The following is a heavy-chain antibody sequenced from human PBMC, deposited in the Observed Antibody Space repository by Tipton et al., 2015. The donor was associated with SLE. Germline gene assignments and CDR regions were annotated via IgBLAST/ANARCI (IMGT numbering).Heavy chain of an antibody. CDR3: TKDSAYESSGYYDY. CDR2: ISWNSGSI. Sequence: SLRLSCAASGFSFDDYAMHWVRQAPGKGLEWVSGISWNSGSIGYADSVKGRFTISRGNAKNSLYLQMNSLRAEDTALYYCTKDSAYESSGYYDYWGQGTLVTVSS. V-gene: IGHV3-9*01. J-gene: IGHJ4*02. D-gene: IGHD3-22*01. CDR1: GFSFDDYA.